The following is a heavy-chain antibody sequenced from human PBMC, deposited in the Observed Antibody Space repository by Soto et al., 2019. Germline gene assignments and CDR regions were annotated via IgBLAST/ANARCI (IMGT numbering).Heavy chain of an antibody. CDR3: ARIRSYDYVWGSYRLDPPYFDY. CDR2: IFSNDEK. V-gene: IGHV2-26*01. CDR1: GFSLSNARMG. Sequence: QVTLKESGPVLVKPTETLTLTCTVSGFSLSNARMGVSWIRQPPGKALEWLAHIFSNDEKSYSTSLKSRLTISKDTSKSQVVLTMTNMDPVDTATYYCARIRSYDYVWGSYRLDPPYFDYWGQGTLVTVSS. J-gene: IGHJ4*02. D-gene: IGHD3-16*02.